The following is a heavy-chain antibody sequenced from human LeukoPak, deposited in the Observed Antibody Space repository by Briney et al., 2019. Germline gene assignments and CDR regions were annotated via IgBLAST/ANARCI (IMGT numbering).Heavy chain of an antibody. D-gene: IGHD3-16*02. CDR3: ARQHRYCSPATCSFKHFDY. CDR2: ISGSGSTM. Sequence: GGSLRLSCAASGFTFSDDYMSWIRQAPGKGLEWVSYISGSGSTMYYADSVTGRFTISRGNAKNSLYLQMSSLGAEDTAVYYCARQHRYCSPATCSFKHFDYWGQGTLVTVSS. V-gene: IGHV3-11*04. J-gene: IGHJ4*02. CDR1: GFTFSDDY.